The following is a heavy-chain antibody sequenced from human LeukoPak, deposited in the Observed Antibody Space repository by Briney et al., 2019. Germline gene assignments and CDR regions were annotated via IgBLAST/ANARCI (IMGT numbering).Heavy chain of an antibody. V-gene: IGHV1-18*01. CDR3: ARDRYNWNYYYNGMDV. D-gene: IGHD1-20*01. CDR2: SSAYNGNT. CDR1: GYTSTSYG. Sequence: ASEKVSCKASGYTSTSYGISWVRQATGQWLEWMGGSSAYNGNTNYAQKLQGRVTMTTDTSTSTAYMELRSLRSDDTAVYYCARDRYNWNYYYNGMDVWGQGTTVTVSS. J-gene: IGHJ6*02.